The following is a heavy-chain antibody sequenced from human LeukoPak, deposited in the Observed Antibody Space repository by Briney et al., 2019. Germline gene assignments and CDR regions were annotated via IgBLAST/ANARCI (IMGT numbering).Heavy chain of an antibody. CDR3: ARSTQRTYGGPG. Sequence: ASVKVSCKASGYSFTGYYIHWVRQAPGQGLEWMGWINCNNGDTDYAQRFQDRVTMTRDTSITTAYMELSRLRSDDTAVYSCARSTQRTYGGPGWGQGTLVTVSS. V-gene: IGHV1-2*02. CDR2: INCNNGDT. CDR1: GYSFTGYY. J-gene: IGHJ4*02. D-gene: IGHD4-23*01.